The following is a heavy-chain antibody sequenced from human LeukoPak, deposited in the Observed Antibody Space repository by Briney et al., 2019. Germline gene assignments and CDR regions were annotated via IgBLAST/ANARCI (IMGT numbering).Heavy chain of an antibody. D-gene: IGHD6-13*01. J-gene: IGHJ5*02. CDR2: INHSGST. Sequence: PSETLSLTCAAYGGSFSGYYWSWIRQPPGKGLEWIGEINHSGSTNYSPSLKSRVTISVDTSKNQFSLKLSSVTAADTAVYYCARARPRSIAAAGTSWFDPWGQGTLVTVSS. CDR3: ARARPRSIAAAGTSWFDP. V-gene: IGHV4-34*01. CDR1: GGSFSGYY.